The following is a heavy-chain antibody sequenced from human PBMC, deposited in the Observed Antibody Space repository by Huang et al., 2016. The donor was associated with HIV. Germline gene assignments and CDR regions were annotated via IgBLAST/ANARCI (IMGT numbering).Heavy chain of an antibody. J-gene: IGHJ4*02. CDR3: AKVTLGFDY. D-gene: IGHD2-15*01. V-gene: IGHV3-30*02. Sequence: QVQLVESGGGVVQPGGSLRLSCATSGFTFSSYGMHWVRQAPGLGLEWVAFIQYEGTKKYYADSVKGRFNISRDNSKNMLHLQMNNLRVEDTAAYFCAKVTLGFDYWGQGTWVTVSS. CDR2: IQYEGTKK. CDR1: GFTFSSYG.